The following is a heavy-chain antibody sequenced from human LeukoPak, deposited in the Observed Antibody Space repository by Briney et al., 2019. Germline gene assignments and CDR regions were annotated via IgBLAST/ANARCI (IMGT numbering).Heavy chain of an antibody. CDR2: INSYGTNT. Sequence: GGSLRLSCAASGFTFSPYAMTWVRQAPGKGLEWVSAINSYGTNTYDAASVKGRFTISRDNSNNTLFLQMNRLRAEDTAVYYCAKRVSGRYSSGWYFDDWGRGTLVTVSS. D-gene: IGHD6-19*01. V-gene: IGHV3-23*01. J-gene: IGHJ4*02. CDR3: AKRVSGRYSSGWYFDD. CDR1: GFTFSPYA.